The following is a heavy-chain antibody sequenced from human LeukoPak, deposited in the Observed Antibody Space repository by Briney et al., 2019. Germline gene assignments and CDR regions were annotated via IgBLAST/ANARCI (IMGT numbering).Heavy chain of an antibody. D-gene: IGHD6-19*01. J-gene: IGHJ4*02. CDR2: IRYDGSNE. V-gene: IGHV3-30*02. CDR3: ARDDGQWLATGFDY. CDR1: GFTFSSYD. Sequence: PGGSLRLSCAASGFTFSSYDMHWVRQAPGKGLEWVAVIRYDGSNEYYADSVMGRFTISRDNSKNTVYLQMNSLRIDDTAIYYCARDDGQWLATGFDYWGQGALVTVSS.